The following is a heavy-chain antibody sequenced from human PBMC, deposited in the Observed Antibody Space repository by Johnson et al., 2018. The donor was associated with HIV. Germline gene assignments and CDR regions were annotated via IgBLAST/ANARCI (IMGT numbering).Heavy chain of an antibody. D-gene: IGHD6-13*01. CDR1: GFNFDDYA. Sequence: VQLVESGGGLVQPGRSLRLSCAASGFNFDDYAMHWVRQAPGKGLEWVSGISWNSGSIGYADSVRGRFPISRDNAKNSLYLQMNSLRAEDTALYYCAKDIGGSAAAQGAFDIWGQGTMVTVSS. J-gene: IGHJ3*02. CDR2: ISWNSGSI. CDR3: AKDIGGSAAAQGAFDI. V-gene: IGHV3-9*01.